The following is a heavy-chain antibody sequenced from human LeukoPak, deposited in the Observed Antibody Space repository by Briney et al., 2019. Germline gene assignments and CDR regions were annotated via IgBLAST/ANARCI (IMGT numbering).Heavy chain of an antibody. CDR1: GFTVSSNY. CDR2: IYSGGGT. CDR3: AREKPGRGSGPIFDY. V-gene: IGHV3-66*01. D-gene: IGHD3-10*01. Sequence: PGGSLRLSCAASGFTVSSNYMSWVRQALGKGLEWVSVIYSGGGTYYADSVKGRFTISRDNSKNTLYLQMNSLRAEDTAVYYCAREKPGRGSGPIFDYWGQGTLVTVSS. J-gene: IGHJ4*02.